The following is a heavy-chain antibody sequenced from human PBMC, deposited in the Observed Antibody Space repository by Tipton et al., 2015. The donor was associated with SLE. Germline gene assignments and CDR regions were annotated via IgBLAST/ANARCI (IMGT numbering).Heavy chain of an antibody. Sequence: SLRLSCAASGFTFSSYGMNWVRQAPGKGLEWVAYISSVGNAIYYADSVRGRFTISRDNAGNAVFLEMNSLRGEDAALYYCARGPALDSTGYYMDVWGKGTAVIVSS. D-gene: IGHD3-9*01. CDR1: GFTFSSYG. CDR3: ARGPALDSTGYYMDV. J-gene: IGHJ6*03. CDR2: ISSVGNAI. V-gene: IGHV3-48*03.